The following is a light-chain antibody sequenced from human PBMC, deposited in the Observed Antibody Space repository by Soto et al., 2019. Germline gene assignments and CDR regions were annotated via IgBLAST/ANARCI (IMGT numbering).Light chain of an antibody. CDR1: QSVSSY. V-gene: IGKV3-20*01. J-gene: IGKJ1*01. CDR3: QQYGSSGT. Sequence: EIVLTQSPATLSLSPGERATLSCRASQSVSSYLAWYQQKPGQAPRLLIYEGSNRATGIPDRFSGSGSGTDFTLTISRLEPEDFAVYYCQQYGSSGTFGQGAKVDIK. CDR2: EGS.